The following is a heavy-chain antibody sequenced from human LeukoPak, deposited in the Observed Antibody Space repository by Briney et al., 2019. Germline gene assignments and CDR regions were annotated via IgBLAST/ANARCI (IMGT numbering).Heavy chain of an antibody. CDR2: ISGSGGST. V-gene: IGHV3-23*01. CDR3: AKDPTYCGGDCYSGQPFDY. D-gene: IGHD2-21*02. J-gene: IGHJ4*02. CDR1: GFTFSSYA. Sequence: GGSLRLSCAASGFTFSSYAMSWVRQAPGKGLEWVSAISGSGGSTYYADSVKGRFTISRDNSKNTLYLQMNSLRAEDTAVYYCAKDPTYCGGDCYSGQPFDYWGQGTLVTVSS.